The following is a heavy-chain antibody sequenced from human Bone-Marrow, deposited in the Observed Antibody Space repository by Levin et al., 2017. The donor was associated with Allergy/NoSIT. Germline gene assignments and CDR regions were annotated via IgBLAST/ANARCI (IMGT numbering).Heavy chain of an antibody. CDR1: GGSFSGYY. CDR3: ARSTVPTYYFDL. V-gene: IGHV4-34*01. J-gene: IGHJ4*02. CDR2: VNLGGAT. Sequence: PGGSLRLSCAGNGGSFSGYYWTWIRQSPGKGLEWLGEVNLGGATNYNPSLKSRLTISIDTARNQFSLKFTSVTAADSAVYYCARSTVPTYYFDLWGQGNLVTVAS. D-gene: IGHD4-17*01.